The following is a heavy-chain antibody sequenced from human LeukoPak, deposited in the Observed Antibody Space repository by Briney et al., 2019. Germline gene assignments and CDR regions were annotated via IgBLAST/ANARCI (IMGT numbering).Heavy chain of an antibody. Sequence: AASVKVSCKASGYTFTDYYMNWVRQAPGQGLEWMGRINFNSGGTNYAQKFQGRVTMTRDTSISTAYMELSRLRSDDTAVYYCARLRRDTSDAFDTWGQGTMVTVSS. V-gene: IGHV1-2*06. CDR2: INFNSGGT. J-gene: IGHJ3*02. CDR1: GYTFTDYY. CDR3: ARLRRDTSDAFDT. D-gene: IGHD2/OR15-2a*01.